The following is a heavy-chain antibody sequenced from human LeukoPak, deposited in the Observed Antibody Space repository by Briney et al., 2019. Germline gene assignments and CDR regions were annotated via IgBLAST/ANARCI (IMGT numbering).Heavy chain of an antibody. CDR3: AGVDTATQNNWFDP. CDR2: IYSGGST. D-gene: IGHD5-18*01. V-gene: IGHV3-53*01. J-gene: IGHJ5*02. CDR1: GFTVSSNY. Sequence: GGSLRLSCAASGFTVSSNYMSWVRQAPGKGLEWVSVIYSGGSTYYADSVKGRFTISRDNSKNTLYLQMNSLRAEDTAVYYCAGVDTATQNNWFDPWGQGTLVTVSS.